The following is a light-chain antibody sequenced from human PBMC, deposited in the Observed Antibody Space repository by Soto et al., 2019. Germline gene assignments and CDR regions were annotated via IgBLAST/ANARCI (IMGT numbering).Light chain of an antibody. V-gene: IGKV3-15*01. J-gene: IGKJ4*01. CDR2: GAS. CDR1: QSISSY. CDR3: QQYINRPLT. Sequence: MTQSPSTLSASVGDRVTITCRASQSISSYLAWYQQKAGQAPRLLVYGASTRATGIPARFSGSGSGTEFTLTISSLQSEDFAVYYCQQYINRPLTFGGGTKVDIK.